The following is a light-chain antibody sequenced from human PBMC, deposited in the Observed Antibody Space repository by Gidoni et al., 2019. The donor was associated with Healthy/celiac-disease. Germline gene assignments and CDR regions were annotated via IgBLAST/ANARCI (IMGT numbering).Light chain of an antibody. CDR1: QGVSSSY. Sequence: DIVLTQSQGTLSLSPGESATLSYWASQGVSSSYLAWYQQKPGTASRLLIYGASSRATGIPDRFSGSGSGTDLSHTIRSLESEDCAVYYCQQYWSSLTYTFGQGTKLEIK. CDR3: QQYWSSLTYT. CDR2: GAS. J-gene: IGKJ2*01. V-gene: IGKV3-20*01.